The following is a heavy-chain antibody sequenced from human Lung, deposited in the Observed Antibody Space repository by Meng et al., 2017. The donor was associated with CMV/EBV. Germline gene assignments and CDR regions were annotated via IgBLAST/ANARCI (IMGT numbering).Heavy chain of an antibody. V-gene: IGHV3-13*01. CDR3: ARARSPNHFDY. Sequence: CCTSCGFSISTYDSHWVRQPTGKGLEWVSSIGTVGDTYSIGTVKGRVTISREAAKNSVYLQMNGLTDGDTGLYYCARARSPNHFDYWCQGPLVTVSS. J-gene: IGHJ4*02. CDR1: GFSISTYD. D-gene: IGHD1-14*01. CDR2: IGTVGDT.